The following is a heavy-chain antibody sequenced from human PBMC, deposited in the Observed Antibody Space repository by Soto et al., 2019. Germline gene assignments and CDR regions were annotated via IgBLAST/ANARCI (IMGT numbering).Heavy chain of an antibody. J-gene: IGHJ4*02. CDR1: GGSFSGYY. Sequence: SETLSLTCAVYGGSFSGYYWSWIRQPPGKGLEWIGEINHSGSTNYNPSLKSRVTISVDTSKNQFSLKLSSVTAADTAVYYCARVKDIAAAGPNLFDYWGQGTLVTVSS. CDR3: ARVKDIAAAGPNLFDY. D-gene: IGHD6-13*01. V-gene: IGHV4-34*01. CDR2: INHSGST.